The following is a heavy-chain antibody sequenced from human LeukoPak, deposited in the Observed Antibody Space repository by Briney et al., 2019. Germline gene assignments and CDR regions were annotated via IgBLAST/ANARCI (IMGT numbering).Heavy chain of an antibody. J-gene: IGHJ3*02. D-gene: IGHD2-2*02. CDR1: GFTFSRDS. CDR3: AKVMGYCSSTSCYNLRNNAFDI. V-gene: IGHV3-48*01. CDR2: INGGGSPI. Sequence: PGGSLRLSCAASGFTFSRDSMNWVRQAPGKGLEWVSYINGGGSPIYYADSVRGRFTISRDNSKNTLYLQMNSLRAEDTAVYYCAKVMGYCSSTSCYNLRNNAFDIWGQGTMVTVSS.